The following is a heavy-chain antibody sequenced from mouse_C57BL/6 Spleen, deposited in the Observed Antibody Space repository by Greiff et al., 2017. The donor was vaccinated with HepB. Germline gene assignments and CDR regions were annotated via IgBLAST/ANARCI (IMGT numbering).Heavy chain of an antibody. CDR2: IDPSDSYT. J-gene: IGHJ1*03. D-gene: IGHD1-1*01. V-gene: IGHV1-50*01. CDR3: ARPPSYGSSYGWYFDV. CDR1: GYTFTSYW. Sequence: QVQLKQPGAELVKPGASVKLSCKASGYTFTSYWMQWVKQRPGQGLEWIGEIDPSDSYTNYNQKFKGKATLTVDTSSSTAYMQLSSLTSEDSAVYYCARPPSYGSSYGWYFDVWGTGTTVTVSS.